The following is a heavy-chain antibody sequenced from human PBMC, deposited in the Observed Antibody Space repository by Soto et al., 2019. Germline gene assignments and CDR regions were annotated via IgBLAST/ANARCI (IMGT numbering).Heavy chain of an antibody. D-gene: IGHD1-26*01. CDR1: GGSISSYY. J-gene: IGHJ3*02. Sequence: QVQLQESGPGLVKPSETLSLTCTVSGGSISSYYWSWIRQPAGKGLEWIGRIYTSGSTNYNPSLKSRVTMSVDTSKNQFSLKLSSVTAADTAVYYCARGEWELSWEAYAFDIWGQGTMVTVSS. CDR2: IYTSGST. V-gene: IGHV4-4*07. CDR3: ARGEWELSWEAYAFDI.